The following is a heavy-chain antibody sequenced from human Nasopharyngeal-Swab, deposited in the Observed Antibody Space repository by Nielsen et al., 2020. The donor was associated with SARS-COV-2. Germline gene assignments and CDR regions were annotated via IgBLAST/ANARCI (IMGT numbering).Heavy chain of an antibody. CDR2: TEIGGTT. V-gene: IGHV3-53*01. J-gene: IGHJ1*01. CDR1: GFIVSSTY. D-gene: IGHD2-2*01. Sequence: GESLKISCAVSGFIVSSTYMSWVRQAPGKGLEWVSVTEIGGTTHYADSVKGRFSISSDSSTHQLYLQMNNVRAEDTAVYYCARDLGGGYCTTTNCPGSWGQGTLVTVSS. CDR3: ARDLGGGYCTTTNCPGS.